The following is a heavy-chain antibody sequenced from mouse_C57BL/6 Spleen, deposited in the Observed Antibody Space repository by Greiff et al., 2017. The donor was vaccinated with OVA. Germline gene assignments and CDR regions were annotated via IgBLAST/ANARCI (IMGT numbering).Heavy chain of an antibody. CDR2: ISSGGDYI. V-gene: IGHV5-9-1*02. Sequence: EVHLVESGEGLVKPGGSLKLSCAASGFTFSSYAMSWVRQTPEKRLEWVAYISSGGDYIYYAATVKGRFTISRDNARNTLYLQMSSLKSEDTAMYYCTRGLLRYYYFDYWGQGTTLTVSS. CDR1: GFTFSSYA. CDR3: TRGLLRYYYFDY. D-gene: IGHD1-1*01. J-gene: IGHJ2*01.